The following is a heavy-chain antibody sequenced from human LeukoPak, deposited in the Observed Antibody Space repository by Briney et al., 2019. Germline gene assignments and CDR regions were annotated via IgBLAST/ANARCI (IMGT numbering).Heavy chain of an antibody. CDR1: GFTFSSYA. J-gene: IGHJ4*02. CDR2: ISGSGTGT. V-gene: IGHV3-23*01. CDR3: AKVSGGYCSGGSCYVDY. Sequence: GRSLRLSCAASGFTFSSYALSWVRQAPGKGLEWVSVISGSGTGTYYADSVKGRFTISRDNSKNTLYLQMNNLRAGDTAVYYCAKVSGGYCSGGSCYVDYWGQGSLVTVSS. D-gene: IGHD2-15*01.